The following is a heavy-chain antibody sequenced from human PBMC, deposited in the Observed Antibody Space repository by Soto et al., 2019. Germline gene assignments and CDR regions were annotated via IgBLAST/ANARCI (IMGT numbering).Heavy chain of an antibody. CDR2: IYYSGST. Sequence: SETLSLTCAVSGGSISSSSYYWGWIRQPPGKGLEWIGSIYYSGSTYYNPSLKSRVTISVDTSKNQFSLKLSSVTAADTAVYYCARHQSHSSSYVDPWGQGTLVTVSS. V-gene: IGHV4-39*01. J-gene: IGHJ5*02. CDR1: GGSISSSSYY. CDR3: ARHQSHSSSYVDP. D-gene: IGHD6-13*01.